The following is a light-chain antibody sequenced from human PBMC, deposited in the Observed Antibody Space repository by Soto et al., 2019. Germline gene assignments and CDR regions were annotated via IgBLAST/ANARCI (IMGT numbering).Light chain of an antibody. CDR1: SSNIESNY. Sequence: QSVLTQPPSASGTPGQRVTISCSGSSSNIESNYVYWYQQLPGTAPKLLIYSNNQRPSGVPDRFSGSKSGTSASLAISGLRSEDEADYYCAAWDDSLSGYYVFGTGTKLTVL. CDR3: AAWDDSLSGYYV. J-gene: IGLJ1*01. V-gene: IGLV1-47*02. CDR2: SNN.